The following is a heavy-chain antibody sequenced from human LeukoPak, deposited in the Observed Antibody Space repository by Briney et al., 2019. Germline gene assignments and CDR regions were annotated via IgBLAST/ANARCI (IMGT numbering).Heavy chain of an antibody. V-gene: IGHV1-2*02. CDR2: INPNSGGT. D-gene: IGHD2-15*01. CDR1: GYTFTGYY. J-gene: IGHJ5*02. CDR3: ARGINGGVVVVAAIRFDP. Sequence: GASVKVSCKASGYTFTGYYMHWVRQAPGQGFEWRGRINPNSGGTNYAQKFQGRVTMTRDTSISTAYMELSRLRSDDTAVYYCARGINGGVVVVAAIRFDPWGQGTLVTVSS.